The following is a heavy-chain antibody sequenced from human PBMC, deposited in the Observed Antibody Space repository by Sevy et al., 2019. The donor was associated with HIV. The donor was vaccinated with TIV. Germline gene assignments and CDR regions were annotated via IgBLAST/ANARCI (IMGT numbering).Heavy chain of an antibody. J-gene: IGHJ6*02. D-gene: IGHD3-3*01. CDR1: GFTFRSYS. Sequence: GGSLKLSCAASGFTFRSYSMNWVRQAPGKGLEWVSSISDSSNYIYYGESVKGRFTISRDNAKKSLFLQMNSLRAEDTAVYYCARDMTIFGVVVGMDVWGQGTTVTVSS. CDR2: ISDSSNYI. V-gene: IGHV3-21*01. CDR3: ARDMTIFGVVVGMDV.